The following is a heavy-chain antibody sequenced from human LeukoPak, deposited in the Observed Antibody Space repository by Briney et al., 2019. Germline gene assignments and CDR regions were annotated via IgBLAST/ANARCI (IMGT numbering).Heavy chain of an antibody. CDR1: GGSFSNYS. D-gene: IGHD1-7*01. J-gene: IGHJ6*03. Sequence: SETLSLTCAVYGGSFSNYSWSWIRQPPGRRLEWIGEINDSGRTNYNPSLMSRVTVSVDTSKNQFSLRLTSVTATDTAVYYCARRWNYGRNYYIDVWGNGATVSVSS. V-gene: IGHV4-34*01. CDR3: ARRWNYGRNYYIDV. CDR2: INDSGRT.